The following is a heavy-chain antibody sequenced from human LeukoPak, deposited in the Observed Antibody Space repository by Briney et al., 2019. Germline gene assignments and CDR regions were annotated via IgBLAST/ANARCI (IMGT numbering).Heavy chain of an antibody. D-gene: IGHD2-2*01. Sequence: GGSLRLSCAASGFTFSSYSMNWVRQAPGKGLEWVSAISGSGGSTYYADSVKGRFTISRDNSKNTLYLQMNSLRAEDTAVYYCAKVPIGVVVPAAIDYWGQGTLVTVSS. V-gene: IGHV3-23*01. J-gene: IGHJ4*02. CDR1: GFTFSSYS. CDR2: ISGSGGST. CDR3: AKVPIGVVVPAAIDY.